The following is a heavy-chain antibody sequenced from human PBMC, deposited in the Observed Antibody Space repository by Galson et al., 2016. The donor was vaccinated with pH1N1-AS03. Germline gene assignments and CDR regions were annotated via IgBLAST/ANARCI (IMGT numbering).Heavy chain of an antibody. J-gene: IGHJ3*01. Sequence: LRLSCAASGFSFSTYWMYWVRQAPGKGLVWLARINGDATTTNYADSVRGRFTISRDNAKNTLRLQMNSLRVEDTANYFCAKEVGSSGWFDACDLWGQGTVVTVSS. CDR2: INGDATTT. V-gene: IGHV3-74*01. CDR1: GFSFSTYW. CDR3: AKEVGSSGWFDACDL. D-gene: IGHD6-19*01.